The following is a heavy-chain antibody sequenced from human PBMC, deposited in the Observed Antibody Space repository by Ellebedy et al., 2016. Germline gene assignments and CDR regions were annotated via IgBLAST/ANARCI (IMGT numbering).Heavy chain of an antibody. CDR1: GYTFTGYY. J-gene: IGHJ6*02. CDR2: INPNSGGT. CDR3: AREYSSGYSFNGMDV. V-gene: IGHV1-2*02. D-gene: IGHD3-22*01. Sequence: ASVKVSCXASGYTFTGYYMHWVRQAPGQGLEWMGWINPNSGGTKYAQEFQGRVTMTRDTSISTAYMDLSRLTSDDTAVYYCAREYSSGYSFNGMDVWGQGTTVTVSS.